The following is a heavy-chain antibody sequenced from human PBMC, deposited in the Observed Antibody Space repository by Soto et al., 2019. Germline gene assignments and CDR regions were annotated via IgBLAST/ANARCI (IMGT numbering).Heavy chain of an antibody. D-gene: IGHD4-17*01. J-gene: IGHJ4*02. CDR2: INAGDGNT. Sequence: ASVKVSCKASGYTFTSYAMHWVRQAPGQGLEWMGWINAGDGNTKYSQKFQGRVTMTRDTSTSTVYMELSSLRSEDTAVYYCALGTDYGADYWGQGTLVTVSS. CDR1: GYTFTSYA. V-gene: IGHV1-3*01. CDR3: ALGTDYGADY.